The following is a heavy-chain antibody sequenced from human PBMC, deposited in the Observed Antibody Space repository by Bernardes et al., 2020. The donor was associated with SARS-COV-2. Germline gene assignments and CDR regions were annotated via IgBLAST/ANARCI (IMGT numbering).Heavy chain of an antibody. D-gene: IGHD3-22*01. J-gene: IGHJ4*02. CDR2: IYYSGST. CDR1: CGSISRYY. V-gene: IGHV4-59*01. CDR3: ARLRYSSGKYVDY. Sequence: SETLSLTCTVSCGSISRYYWSWIRQPPGKGLEWIGYIYYSGSTNYNPSLKSRVTISVDTSKNQFSLKLSSVTAADTAVYYCARLRYSSGKYVDYWGQGTLVTVSS.